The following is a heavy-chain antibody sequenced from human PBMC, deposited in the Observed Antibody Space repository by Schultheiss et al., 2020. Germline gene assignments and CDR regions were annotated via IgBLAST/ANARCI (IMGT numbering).Heavy chain of an antibody. CDR3: ARDDYGGNFDY. CDR1: GFTFSSYG. J-gene: IGHJ4*02. V-gene: IGHV3-30*03. CDR2: ISYDGGNK. D-gene: IGHD4-23*01. Sequence: GGSLRLSCAASGFTFSSYGMHWVRQAPGKGLEWVALISYDGGNKYYPDSVKGRFTISRDNSKNTLYLQMNSLRDEDTAVYYCARDDYGGNFDYWGRGTLVNGYS.